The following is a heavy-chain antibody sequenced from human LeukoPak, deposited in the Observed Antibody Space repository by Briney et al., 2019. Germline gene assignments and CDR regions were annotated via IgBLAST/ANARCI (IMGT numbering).Heavy chain of an antibody. CDR3: ARADYYDTSGYYQYYFDY. Sequence: PGGSLRLSCAASGFTFSNYAMHWVRQAPGKGLEWVAVISYDESNKYYADSVKGRFTISRDNSKNTLYLQMNSLRAEDTAVYYCARADYYDTSGYYQYYFDYWGQGTLVTVSS. V-gene: IGHV3-30-3*01. CDR2: ISYDESNK. D-gene: IGHD3-22*01. J-gene: IGHJ4*02. CDR1: GFTFSNYA.